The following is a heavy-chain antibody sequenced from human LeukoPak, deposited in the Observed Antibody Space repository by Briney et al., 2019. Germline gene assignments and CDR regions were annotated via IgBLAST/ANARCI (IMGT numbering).Heavy chain of an antibody. CDR3: AKDLWFGELLYSY. D-gene: IGHD3-10*01. J-gene: IGHJ4*02. V-gene: IGHV3-23*01. CDR1: GFTFSSYA. CDR2: ISGSGGST. Sequence: GGSLRLSCTASGFTFSSYAMSWVRQAPGKGLEWVSAISGSGGSTYYADSVKGRFTISRDNSKNTLYLQMNSLRAEDTAVYYCAKDLWFGELLYSYWGQGTLVTVSS.